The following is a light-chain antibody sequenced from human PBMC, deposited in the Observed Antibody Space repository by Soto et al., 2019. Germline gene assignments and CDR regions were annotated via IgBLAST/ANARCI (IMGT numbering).Light chain of an antibody. CDR1: SSDVGTRNF. Sequence: QSALAQPASVSGSPGQSITISCTGTSSDVGTRNFVSWYQQHPGKAPKLMIYQVTNRPSGVSNRFSGSKSGNTASLTISGLQHEQEADYSCSSYKDRTNYVFGTGTKVTV. CDR3: SSYKDRTNYV. CDR2: QVT. V-gene: IGLV2-14*01. J-gene: IGLJ1*01.